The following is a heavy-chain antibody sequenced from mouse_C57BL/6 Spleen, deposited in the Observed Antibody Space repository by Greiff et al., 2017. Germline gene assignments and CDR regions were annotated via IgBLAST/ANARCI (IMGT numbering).Heavy chain of an antibody. D-gene: IGHD2-5*01. Sequence: QVQLQQPGAELVKPGASVKLSCKASGYTFTSYWMHWVKQRPGRGLEWIGMIDPNSGGTKYNEKFKSKATLTVDKPSSPAYMQLSSLTSEDSAVYYCAKKALESNYGGDYAMDDWGQGTSVTVSS. CDR2: IDPNSGGT. CDR1: GYTFTSYW. V-gene: IGHV1-72*01. J-gene: IGHJ4*01. CDR3: AKKALESNYGGDYAMDD.